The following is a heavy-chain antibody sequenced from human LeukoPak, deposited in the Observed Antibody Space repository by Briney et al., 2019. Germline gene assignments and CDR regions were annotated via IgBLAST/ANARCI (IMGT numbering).Heavy chain of an antibody. Sequence: GGSLRLSCAASGFTFSSYSMNWVRQAPGKGLEWVSSISSSSSYIYYADSVKGRFTISRDNAKNSLYLQMNSLRAEDTAVYYCARSYSSSRGTFDYWGQGTLVTVSS. CDR1: GFTFSSYS. V-gene: IGHV3-21*01. D-gene: IGHD6-6*01. CDR2: ISSSSSYI. CDR3: ARSYSSSRGTFDY. J-gene: IGHJ4*02.